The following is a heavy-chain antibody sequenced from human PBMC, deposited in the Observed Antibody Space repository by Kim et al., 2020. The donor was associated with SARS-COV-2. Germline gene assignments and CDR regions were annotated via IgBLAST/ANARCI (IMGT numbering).Heavy chain of an antibody. CDR1: GGSISSGSWF. J-gene: IGHJ6*02. D-gene: IGHD3-9*01. CDR3: ARHKLTGVGMGPYRMDV. V-gene: IGHV4-39*01. CDR2: LYYSGTT. Sequence: SETLSLTCTVSGGSISSGSWFWGWIRQPPGKGLDWIGSLYYSGTTHYNPSLKSRVSISVDTSTEKLSLKLSSVTAADTAVYYCARHKLTGVGMGPYRMDVWGQGTTVIVSS.